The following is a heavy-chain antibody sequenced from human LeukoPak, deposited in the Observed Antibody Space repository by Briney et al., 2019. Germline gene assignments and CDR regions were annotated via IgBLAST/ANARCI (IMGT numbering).Heavy chain of an antibody. CDR3: ARVKNSSGQGEI. V-gene: IGHV4-59*08. J-gene: IGHJ4*02. Sequence: SETLSLTCTVSGGSISSYYWSWIRQPPGKGLEWIGYIYYSGSTNYNPSLKSRVTISVDTSKNQFSLKLSSVTAADTAVYYCARVKNSSGQGEIWGQGTLVTVSS. CDR1: GGSISSYY. CDR2: IYYSGST.